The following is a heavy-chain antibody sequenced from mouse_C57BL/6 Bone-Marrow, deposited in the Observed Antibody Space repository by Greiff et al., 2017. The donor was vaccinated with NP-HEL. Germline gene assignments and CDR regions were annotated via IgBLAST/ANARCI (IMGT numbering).Heavy chain of an antibody. CDR3: VRQGMDY. Sequence: EVKLVESGGGLVQPKGSLKLSCAASGFSFNTYAMNWVRQAPGKGLEWVARIRSKSNNYATYYADSVKDRFTISRDESESMLYLQMNDLKTEDTAMYYCVRQGMDYWGQGTSVTVSS. CDR1: GFSFNTYA. J-gene: IGHJ4*01. CDR2: IRSKSNNYAT. V-gene: IGHV10-1*01.